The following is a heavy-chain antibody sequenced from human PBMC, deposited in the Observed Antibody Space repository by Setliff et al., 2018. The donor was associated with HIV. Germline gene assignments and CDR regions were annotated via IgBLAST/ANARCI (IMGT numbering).Heavy chain of an antibody. J-gene: IGHJ6*02. CDR3: ARTKLVDTAIRYHYDGLDV. CDR2: IYSSGTT. D-gene: IGHD5-18*01. Sequence: SETLSLTCSVSGGSINNYYWIWIRQPAGKGLEWIGHIYSSGTTNYNPSPKSRVTMSVDTSKNQFSLRLSSVTAADTGVYYCARTKLVDTAIRYHYDGLDVWGQGTTVTVSS. CDR1: GGSINNYY. V-gene: IGHV4-4*07.